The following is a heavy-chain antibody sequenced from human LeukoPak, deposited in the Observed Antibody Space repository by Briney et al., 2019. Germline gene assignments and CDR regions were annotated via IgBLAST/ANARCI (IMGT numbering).Heavy chain of an antibody. V-gene: IGHV3-23*01. Sequence: LAGGSLRLSCAASGFTFSSYAMSWVRQAPGKGLEWVSAISGSGGSTYYADSVKGRFTISRDNSKNTLYLQMNSLRAEDTAVYYCAKDDYYDSSGYYYVAVSGMDVWGQGTTVTVSS. CDR2: ISGSGGST. J-gene: IGHJ6*02. CDR1: GFTFSSYA. CDR3: AKDDYYDSSGYYYVAVSGMDV. D-gene: IGHD3-22*01.